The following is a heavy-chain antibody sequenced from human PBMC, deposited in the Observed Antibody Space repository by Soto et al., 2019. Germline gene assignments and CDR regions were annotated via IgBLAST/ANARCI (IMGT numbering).Heavy chain of an antibody. J-gene: IGHJ4*02. D-gene: IGHD1-26*01. CDR3: ARHTGSWTDGYFDY. CDR1: GYSFTNQW. V-gene: IGHV5-51*01. Sequence: LGESLKISCKGSGYSFTNQWIGWVRQMPGKGLEWMGIIYPGDSDTRYSPSFQGQVTISADKSISTAYLQWSRLKASDSAMYYCARHTGSWTDGYFDYWGQGTLVTVSS. CDR2: IYPGDSDT.